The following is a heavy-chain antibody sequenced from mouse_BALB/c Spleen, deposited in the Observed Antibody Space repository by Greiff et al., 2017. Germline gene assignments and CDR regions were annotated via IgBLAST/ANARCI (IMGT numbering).Heavy chain of an antibody. D-gene: IGHD2-2*01. J-gene: IGHJ4*01. CDR1: GYSITSDYA. V-gene: IGHV3-2*02. CDR3: AVYYGYDDAMDY. Sequence: EVKLVESGPGLVKPSQSLSLTCTVTGYSITSDYAWNWIRQFPGNKLEWMGYISYSGSTSYNPSLKSRISITRDTSKNQFFLQLNSVTTEDTATYYCAVYYGYDDAMDYWGQGTSVTVSS. CDR2: ISYSGST.